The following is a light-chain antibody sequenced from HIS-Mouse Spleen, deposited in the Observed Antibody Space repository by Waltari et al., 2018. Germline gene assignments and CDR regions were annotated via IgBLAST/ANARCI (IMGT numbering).Light chain of an antibody. V-gene: IGLV3-21*03. CDR3: QVWDSSIDHYV. Sequence: SYVLTQPPSVSVAPGKTARITGGGNNLGRKSVHWYQQKPGQAPVLVVYDDSDRPSGIPERFSGSNSGNTATLTISRVEAGDEADYYCQVWDSSIDHYVFGTGTKVTVL. CDR2: DDS. J-gene: IGLJ1*01. CDR1: NLGRKS.